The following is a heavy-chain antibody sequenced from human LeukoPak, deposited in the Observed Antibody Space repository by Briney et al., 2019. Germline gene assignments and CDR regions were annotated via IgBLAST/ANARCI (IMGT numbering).Heavy chain of an antibody. CDR2: IYYSGST. Sequence: PSETLSLTCTVSGGSISSSSYYWGWIRQPPGKGLEWIGSIYYSGSTYYNPSLKSRVTISVDTSKNQFSLKLSSVTAPDTAVYYCARGRYCSSTSCYTHWFDPWGQGTLVTVSS. CDR1: GGSISSSSYY. J-gene: IGHJ5*02. V-gene: IGHV4-39*07. CDR3: ARGRYCSSTSCYTHWFDP. D-gene: IGHD2-2*02.